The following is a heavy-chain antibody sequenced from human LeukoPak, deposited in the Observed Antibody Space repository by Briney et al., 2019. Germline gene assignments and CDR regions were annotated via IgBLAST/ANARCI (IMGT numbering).Heavy chain of an antibody. J-gene: IGHJ4*02. D-gene: IGHD5-12*01. CDR2: INQDGRAK. CDR1: GFTFSRFW. CDR3: ARGPSGYHNT. Sequence: PGGSLRLSCVVSGFTFSRFWMNWVRQAPGKGLEWVANINQDGRAKYYVDSVKGRFTISRDSAKNSLYLQMSNLRAEDTAVYYCARGPSGYHNTGGQGTLVTVSS. V-gene: IGHV3-7*01.